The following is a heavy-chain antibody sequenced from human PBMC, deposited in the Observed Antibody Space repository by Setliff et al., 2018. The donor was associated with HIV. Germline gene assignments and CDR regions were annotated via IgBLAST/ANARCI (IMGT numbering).Heavy chain of an antibody. CDR1: GYTFTSYY. J-gene: IGHJ4*02. CDR3: ARGGYHGFGSYGDY. V-gene: IGHV1-46*01. CDR2: LNPSGDST. D-gene: IGHD3-10*01. Sequence: ASVKVSCRASGYTFTSYYVHWVRQAPGQGLEWMGILNPSGDSTAYAQKFQGRVTMARDTSTSTVYMELSSLKSDDTAVYYCARGGYHGFGSYGDYWGQGTLVTVSS.